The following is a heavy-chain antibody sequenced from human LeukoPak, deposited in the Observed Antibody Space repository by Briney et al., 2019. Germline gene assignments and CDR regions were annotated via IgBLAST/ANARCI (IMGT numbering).Heavy chain of an antibody. CDR2: INHSGST. J-gene: IGHJ4*02. D-gene: IGHD3-9*01. CDR3: ARGLRYARR. V-gene: IGHV4-34*01. CDR1: GGSFSGYY. Sequence: SETLSLTCAVYGGSFSGYYWSWIRQPPGKGLEWIGEINHSGSTNYNPSLKSRVTISVDTSKNQFSLKLSSVTAADTAVYYCARGLRYARRWGQGTLVTVSS.